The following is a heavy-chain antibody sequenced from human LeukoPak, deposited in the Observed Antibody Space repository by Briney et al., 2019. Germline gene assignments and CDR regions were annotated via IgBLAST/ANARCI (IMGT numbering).Heavy chain of an antibody. CDR3: ARRAADFWSGYRYYYYMDV. J-gene: IGHJ6*03. CDR1: GGSISSSSYY. CDR2: IYYSGST. V-gene: IGHV4-39*01. D-gene: IGHD3-3*01. Sequence: PSETLSLTCTVSGGSISSSSYYWGWIRQPPGKGLEWIGSIYYSGSTYYIPSLKSRVTISVDTSKNQFSLKLSSVTAADTVVYYCARRAADFWSGYRYYYYMDVWGRGTTVTLSS.